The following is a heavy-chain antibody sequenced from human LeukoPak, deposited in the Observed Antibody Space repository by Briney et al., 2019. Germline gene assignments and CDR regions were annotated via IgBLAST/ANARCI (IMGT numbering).Heavy chain of an antibody. V-gene: IGHV1-3*01. J-gene: IGHJ4*02. Sequence: ASVKVSCKASGYTFTSYAMHWVRQAPGQRLEWMGWINAGNGNTKYSQKFQGRVTITRDTSASTAYMELSSLRSEDTAVYYCARVTLWFGYHFDYWGQGTLVTVSS. D-gene: IGHD3-10*01. CDR2: INAGNGNT. CDR1: GYTFTSYA. CDR3: ARVTLWFGYHFDY.